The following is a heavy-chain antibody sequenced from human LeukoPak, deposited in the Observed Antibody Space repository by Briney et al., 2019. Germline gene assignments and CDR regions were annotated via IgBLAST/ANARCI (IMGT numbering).Heavy chain of an antibody. Sequence: PGGSLRLSCAASGFIFSSYGMSWVRQAPGKGLEWVSSISSGGGTTYYADSVKGRFTMSRDNSENTLYLQMNSLRVEDTAVYYCAKDRGYSMNWYYGDSWGQGTLVTVSS. J-gene: IGHJ4*02. CDR3: AKDRGYSMNWYYGDS. V-gene: IGHV3-23*01. CDR1: GFIFSSYG. D-gene: IGHD1-26*01. CDR2: ISSGGGTT.